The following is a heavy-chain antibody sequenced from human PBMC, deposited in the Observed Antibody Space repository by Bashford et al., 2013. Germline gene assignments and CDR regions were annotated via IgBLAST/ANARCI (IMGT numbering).Heavy chain of an antibody. V-gene: IGHV4-61*02. D-gene: IGHD3-22*01. Sequence: SETLSLTCRVYGLSIDSGRYYWSWIRQPAGKGLEYIGRISFMGDTKYNPSLKSRVTISLDTSKNQFSLHLTTVTAADTAVYYCAREWSSSDYYPVDAFDLWGAGTLVTVSS. CDR2: ISFMGDT. J-gene: IGHJ3*01. CDR1: GLSIDSGRYY. CDR3: AREWSSSDYYPVDAFDL.